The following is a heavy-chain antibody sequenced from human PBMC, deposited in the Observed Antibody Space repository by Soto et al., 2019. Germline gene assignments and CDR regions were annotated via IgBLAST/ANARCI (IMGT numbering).Heavy chain of an antibody. Sequence: VQLVESGGGLVQPGGSLRLSCTASGFAVRHNYMTWVRQAPGKGLEWVSLIYSGGDTAYADSLKGRFTISRHTSQNTLYLQMNSLRTEDTAVYYGLRKTDSIPSGGDVWGKGTAVTVSS. J-gene: IGHJ6*04. CDR3: LRKTDSIPSGGDV. CDR1: GFAVRHNY. CDR2: IYSGGDT. V-gene: IGHV3-53*04. D-gene: IGHD3-10*01.